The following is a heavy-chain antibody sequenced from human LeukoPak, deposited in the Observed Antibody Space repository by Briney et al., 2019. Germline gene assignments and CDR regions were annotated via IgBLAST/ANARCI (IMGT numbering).Heavy chain of an antibody. CDR1: GGSISSGDYY. CDR3: ARRYYYDSSGYFPTFDI. J-gene: IGHJ3*02. CDR2: IYYRGST. V-gene: IGHV4-30-4*01. D-gene: IGHD3-22*01. Sequence: PSQTLSLTCTVAGGSISSGDYYWSRIRQPPGKGLEWIGHIYYRGSTYYNPSLKRRFTMSVDTSKNQFSLKLSSVTTAATAVYYCARRYYYDSSGYFPTFDIWGQGTMVTVYS.